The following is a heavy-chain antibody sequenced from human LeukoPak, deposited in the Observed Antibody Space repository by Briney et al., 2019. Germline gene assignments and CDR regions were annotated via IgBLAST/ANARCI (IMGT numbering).Heavy chain of an antibody. J-gene: IGHJ4*02. D-gene: IGHD3-3*01. CDR1: GFIFRNYG. CDR3: ARDPYDFWSGYYFDY. Sequence: GGSLRLSCAASGFIFRNYGMHWVRQAPGKGLEWVAVIWYDGSNKYYADSVKGRFTISRDNSKNTLYLQMNSLRAEDTAVYYCARDPYDFWSGYYFDYWGQGTLVTVSS. V-gene: IGHV3-33*08. CDR2: IWYDGSNK.